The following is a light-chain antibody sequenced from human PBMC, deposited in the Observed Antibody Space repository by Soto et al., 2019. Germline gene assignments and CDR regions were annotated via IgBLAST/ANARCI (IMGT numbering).Light chain of an antibody. J-gene: IGLJ1*01. Sequence: SYELTQPPSVSVASGQTARITCGGNNIGSKSVHWYQQKPGQAPVLVVDDDSDRPSGIPERFSGSNSGNTATLTISRVGAGDEADYFCHVWDSSSEHVFGTGTKVTVL. CDR1: NIGSKS. V-gene: IGLV3-21*02. CDR3: HVWDSSSEHV. CDR2: DDS.